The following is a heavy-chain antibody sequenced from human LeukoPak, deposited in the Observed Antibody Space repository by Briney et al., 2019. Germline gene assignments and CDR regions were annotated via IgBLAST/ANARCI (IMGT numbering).Heavy chain of an antibody. D-gene: IGHD2-15*01. CDR3: ARRSEFDNTHYHYFDY. J-gene: IGHJ4*02. V-gene: IGHV4-39*01. CDR2: IYHSGST. CDR1: GGSIDSRNYY. Sequence: SETLSLTGTVSGGSIDSRNYYWDWIRQAPGKGLEWIGTIYHSGSTEYNPSLKSRVAIFVDTSKNQFSLILHSVAAADTAVYYCARRSEFDNTHYHYFDYWGQGALVTVSS.